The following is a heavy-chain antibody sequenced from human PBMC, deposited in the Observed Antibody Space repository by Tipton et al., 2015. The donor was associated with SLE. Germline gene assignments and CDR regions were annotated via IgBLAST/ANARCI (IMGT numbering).Heavy chain of an antibody. CDR1: GYTFTSYQ. CDR3: ARQKEDWSLDY. D-gene: IGHD3/OR15-3a*01. V-gene: IGHV1-46*01. CDR2: INPSGGST. Sequence: QSGPEVKKPGASVKVSCKAAGYTFTSYQMHWVRQAPGQGLEWMGIINPSGGSTTYAQKFQGRVTLTRDTSSITVYMELSSLRSDDTAMYYCARQKEDWSLDYWGQGTLVTVSS. J-gene: IGHJ4*02.